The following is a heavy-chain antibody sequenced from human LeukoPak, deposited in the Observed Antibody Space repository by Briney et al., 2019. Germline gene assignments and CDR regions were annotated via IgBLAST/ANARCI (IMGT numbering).Heavy chain of an antibody. Sequence: SETLSLTCAVYGGSFSGYYWSWIRQPPGKGLEWIGEINHSGSTNYNPSLKSRVTISVDTSKNQFSLKLSSVTAADTAVYYCARGPGYIVATIWEPTYAFDIWGQGTMVTVSS. CDR3: ARGPGYIVATIWEPTYAFDI. CDR1: GGSFSGYY. V-gene: IGHV4-34*01. D-gene: IGHD5-12*01. J-gene: IGHJ3*02. CDR2: INHSGST.